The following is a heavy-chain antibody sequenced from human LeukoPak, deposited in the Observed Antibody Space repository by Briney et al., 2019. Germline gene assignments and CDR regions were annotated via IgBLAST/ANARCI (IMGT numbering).Heavy chain of an antibody. CDR1: GFTFSSYA. V-gene: IGHV1-69*01. CDR3: ARTMVRDYYYYGMDV. CDR2: IIPIFGTA. J-gene: IGHJ6*02. D-gene: IGHD3-10*01. Sequence: GGSLRLSCAASGFTFSSYAISWVRQAPGQGLEWMGGIIPIFGTANYAQKFQGRVTITADESTSTAYMELSSLRSEDTAVYYCARTMVRDYYYYGMDVWGQGTTVTVSS.